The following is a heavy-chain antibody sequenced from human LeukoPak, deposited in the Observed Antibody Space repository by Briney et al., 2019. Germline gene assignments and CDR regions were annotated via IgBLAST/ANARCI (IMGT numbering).Heavy chain of an antibody. Sequence: GASVKVSCKASGFTFTIYDINWVRQASGQGLEWMGWMNPSNGNTGYAQKFQGRVTMTRDTSISTAYMELRGLRSEDTAVYYCVRDGEGVAISVNYWFDPWGQGTLVTVSS. CDR1: GFTFTIYD. CDR3: VRDGEGVAISVNYWFDP. J-gene: IGHJ5*02. CDR2: MNPSNGNT. D-gene: IGHD3-10*01. V-gene: IGHV1-8*01.